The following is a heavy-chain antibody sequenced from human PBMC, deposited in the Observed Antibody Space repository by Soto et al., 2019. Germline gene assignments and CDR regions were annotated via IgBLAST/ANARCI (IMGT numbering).Heavy chain of an antibody. CDR1: GGTFSSYA. D-gene: IGHD2-15*01. J-gene: IGHJ5*02. V-gene: IGHV1-69*13. CDR3: ARRASLAGSCYSCSNWFDP. CDR2: IIPIFGTA. Sequence: ASVKVSCKASGGTFSSYAISWVRQAPGQGLEWMGGIIPIFGTANYAQKFQGRVTITADESTSTAYMELSSLRSEDTAVYYCARRASLAGSCYSCSNWFDPWGQGTLVTVSS.